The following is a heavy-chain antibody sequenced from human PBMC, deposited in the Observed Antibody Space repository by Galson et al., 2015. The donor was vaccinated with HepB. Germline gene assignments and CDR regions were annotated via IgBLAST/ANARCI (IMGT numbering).Heavy chain of an antibody. CDR2: ISAYNGNT. D-gene: IGHD3-22*01. CDR3: ARDLYYYVSSGTH. Sequence: SVKVSCKASGYTFTSYGISWVRQAPGQGLEWMGWISAYNGNTNYAQKVQGRVTMTTDTSTSTAYMELRNLRSDDTAVYYCARDLYYYVSSGTHWGQGSLVTVSS. V-gene: IGHV1-18*04. J-gene: IGHJ4*02. CDR1: GYTFTSYG.